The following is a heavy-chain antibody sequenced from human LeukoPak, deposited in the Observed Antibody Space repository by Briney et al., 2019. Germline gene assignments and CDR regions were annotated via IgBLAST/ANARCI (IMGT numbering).Heavy chain of an antibody. CDR1: GYTFTGYY. J-gene: IGHJ4*02. CDR3: ARGGYSYGYYFDY. V-gene: IGHV1-2*02. D-gene: IGHD5-18*01. CDR2: INPNSGGT. Sequence: ASVKVSCKASGYTFTGYYMHWVRQAPGQGLEWMRWINPNSGGTNYAQKFQGRVTMTRDTSISTAYMELSRLRSDDTAVYYRARGGYSYGYYFDYWGQGTLVTVSS.